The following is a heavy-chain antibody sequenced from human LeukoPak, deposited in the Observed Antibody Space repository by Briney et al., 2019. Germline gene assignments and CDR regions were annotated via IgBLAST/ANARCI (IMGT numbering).Heavy chain of an antibody. CDR3: AKGQIIWATKGWFAP. J-gene: IGHJ5*02. Sequence: SETLSLTCAVYGGSFSGYYWSWIRQPPGKGLEWIGEINHSGSTNYNPSPKSRVTISVDTSKNQFSLKLSSVTAADTAVYYCAKGQIIWATKGWFAPGAREPWSPSPQ. D-gene: IGHD1-1*01. V-gene: IGHV4-34*01. CDR1: GGSFSGYY. CDR2: INHSGST.